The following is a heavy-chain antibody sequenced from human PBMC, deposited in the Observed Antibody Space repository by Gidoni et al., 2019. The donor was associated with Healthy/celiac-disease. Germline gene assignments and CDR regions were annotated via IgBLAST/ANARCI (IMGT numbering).Heavy chain of an antibody. CDR1: VFTFSSYS. CDR2: ISSSSSTI. J-gene: IGHJ6*02. Sequence: EVQLVESGGGLVQPGGSLRLSCAASVFTFSSYSMNWFRQAPGKGLEWVSYISSSSSTIYYADSVKGRFTISRDNAKNSLYLQMNSLRAEDTAVYYCARDSITGTTIAYYYGMDVWGQGTTVTVSS. V-gene: IGHV3-48*01. D-gene: IGHD1-7*01. CDR3: ARDSITGTTIAYYYGMDV.